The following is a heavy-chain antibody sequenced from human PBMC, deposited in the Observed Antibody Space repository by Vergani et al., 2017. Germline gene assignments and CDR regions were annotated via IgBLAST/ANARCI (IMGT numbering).Heavy chain of an antibody. V-gene: IGHV4-30-4*01. CDR3: ARAHLRYFDWFPLDY. D-gene: IGHD3-9*01. CDR1: GGSISSGDYY. Sequence: QVQLQESGPGLVKPSQTLSLTCTVSGGSISSGDYYWSWIRQPPGKGLEWIGYIYYSGSTYYNPSLKSRVTISVDTSKNQFSLKLSAVTAADTAVYYCARAHLRYFDWFPLDYWGQGTLVTVSS. J-gene: IGHJ4*02. CDR2: IYYSGST.